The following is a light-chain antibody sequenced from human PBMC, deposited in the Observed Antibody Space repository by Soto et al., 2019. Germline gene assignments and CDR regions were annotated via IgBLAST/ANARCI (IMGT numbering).Light chain of an antibody. Sequence: SYELTQPPSVSVAPGQTARITCGGDNIGRKTVHWYQQKPGQAPVLVVYDDSDRPSGIPERFSASNSGKMATLTISRVEAGDEADFYCQVWDSFTDHVVFGGGTKVTVL. J-gene: IGLJ3*02. CDR2: DDS. CDR1: NIGRKT. V-gene: IGLV3-21*02. CDR3: QVWDSFTDHVV.